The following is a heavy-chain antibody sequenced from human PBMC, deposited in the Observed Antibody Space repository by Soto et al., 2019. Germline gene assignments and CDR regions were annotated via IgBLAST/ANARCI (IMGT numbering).Heavy chain of an antibody. CDR3: ARVRRIFGVVMIPFDY. CDR2: ISAYNGNT. CDR1: GYTFTSYG. J-gene: IGHJ4*02. Sequence: ASVKVSCKASGYTFTSYGISWVRQAPGQGLEWMGWISAYNGNTNYAQKLQGRVTMTTDTSTSTAYMELRSLRSDDTAVYYCARVRRIFGVVMIPFDYWGQGTLVTVSS. D-gene: IGHD3-3*01. V-gene: IGHV1-18*01.